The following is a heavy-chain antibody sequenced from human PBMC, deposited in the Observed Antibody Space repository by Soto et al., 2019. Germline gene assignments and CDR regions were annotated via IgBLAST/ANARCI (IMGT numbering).Heavy chain of an antibody. Sequence: SETLSLTCPVSGGSISSSNYYWSWIRQHPGKGLEWIGHIYHSGGTYYNPSLKSRVTISVDTSKNHFSLTVSSVTATDTAVYYCARLSQDSSTHYYYYYGMDVWGQGTTVTVSS. CDR2: IYHSGGT. V-gene: IGHV4-31*03. D-gene: IGHD6-6*01. J-gene: IGHJ6*02. CDR1: GGSISSSNYY. CDR3: ARLSQDSSTHYYYYYGMDV.